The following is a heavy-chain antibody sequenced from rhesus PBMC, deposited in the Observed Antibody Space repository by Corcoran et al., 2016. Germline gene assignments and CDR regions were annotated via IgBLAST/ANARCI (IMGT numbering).Heavy chain of an antibody. Sequence: QVQLQESGPGLVKPSETLSLTCAVSGYSISSGYYWGWIRQPPGKGLEWIGSIYGSGGSNYLNPSLKSRVTLSVDTSKNQVSLKLSSVTAADTAVDYCARVGSSWSEWDTVGTEWYFDLWGPGTPITISS. D-gene: IGHD5-42*01. CDR1: GYSISSGYY. J-gene: IGHJ2*01. CDR3: ARVGSSWSEWDTVGTEWYFDL. V-gene: IGHV4S14*01. CDR2: IYGSGGSN.